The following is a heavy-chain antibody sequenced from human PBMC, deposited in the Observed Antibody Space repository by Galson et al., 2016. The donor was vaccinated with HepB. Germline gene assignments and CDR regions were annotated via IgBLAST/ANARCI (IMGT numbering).Heavy chain of an antibody. V-gene: IGHV1-69*06. D-gene: IGHD6-19*01. CDR2: IIPLLAKA. CDR1: GGTFGTYA. Sequence: SVKVSCKASGGTFGTYAVGWVRQAPGRGLEWLGGIIPLLAKAKFAQKFQGRLTLTADKSTGTVFMDLSGLKSDVTAVYYCAKVESITVADDYFYGMDVWGQGTAVVVSS. J-gene: IGHJ6*02. CDR3: AKVESITVADDYFYGMDV.